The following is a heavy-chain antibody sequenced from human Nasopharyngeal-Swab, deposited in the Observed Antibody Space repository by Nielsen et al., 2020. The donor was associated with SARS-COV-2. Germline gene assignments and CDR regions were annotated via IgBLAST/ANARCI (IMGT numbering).Heavy chain of an antibody. Sequence: GGYLRLSCAASGFTVSSNYMSWVRQAPGKGLEWVSVIYSGGSTYYADSVKGRFTISRDNSKNTLYLQMNSLRAEDTAVYYCANPAAAGGIDAFDIWGQGTVVTVSS. J-gene: IGHJ3*02. CDR3: ANPAAAGGIDAFDI. D-gene: IGHD6-13*01. V-gene: IGHV3-53*01. CDR2: IYSGGST. CDR1: GFTVSSNY.